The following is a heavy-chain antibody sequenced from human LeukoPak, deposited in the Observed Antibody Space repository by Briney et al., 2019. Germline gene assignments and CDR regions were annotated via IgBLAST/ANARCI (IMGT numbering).Heavy chain of an antibody. CDR1: GFTFSSYE. D-gene: IGHD1-26*01. CDR2: ISSSGTTI. J-gene: IGHJ5*02. Sequence: GGSLRLSCAASGFTFSSYEMNWARQAPGKGLEWISYISSSGTTIYYADSVKGRFTISRDNAENSLYLQMNSLRVEDTAVYYCARDAGGRTQREGWFDPWGQGTLVTVSS. V-gene: IGHV3-48*03. CDR3: ARDAGGRTQREGWFDP.